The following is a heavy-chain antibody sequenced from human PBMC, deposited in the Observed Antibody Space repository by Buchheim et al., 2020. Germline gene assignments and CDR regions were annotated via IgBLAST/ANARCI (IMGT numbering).Heavy chain of an antibody. CDR1: GFTFSSYA. V-gene: IGHV3-23*01. D-gene: IGHD3-3*01. CDR2: ISGSGGST. CDR3: AKGGSGYYTGYYYGMDV. J-gene: IGHJ6*02. Sequence: EVQLLESGGGLVQPGGSLRLSCAASGFTFSSYAMSWVRQAPGKGLEWVSAISGSGGSTYYADSVKGRFTISRDNSKNTLYLQMNSLGDEDTAVYYCAKGGSGYYTGYYYGMDVWGQGTT.